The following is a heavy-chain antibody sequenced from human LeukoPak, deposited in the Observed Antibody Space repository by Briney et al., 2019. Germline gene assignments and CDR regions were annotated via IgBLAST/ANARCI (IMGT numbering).Heavy chain of an antibody. V-gene: IGHV3-23*01. Sequence: GGSLRLSCAASGFTFSSYGMSWVRQAPGKGLEWVSAISGSGGSTYYADSVKGRFTISRDNSKNTLYLQMNSLRAEDTAVYYCAKGVGYCSSTSCYLYFDYWGQGTLVTVSS. CDR2: ISGSGGST. CDR1: GFTFSSYG. D-gene: IGHD2-2*01. J-gene: IGHJ4*02. CDR3: AKGVGYCSSTSCYLYFDY.